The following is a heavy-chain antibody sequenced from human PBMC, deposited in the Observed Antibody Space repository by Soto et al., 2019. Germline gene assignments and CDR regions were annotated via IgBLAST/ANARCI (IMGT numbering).Heavy chain of an antibody. CDR2: IYYSGST. J-gene: IGHJ4*02. Sequence: SETLSLTCTVSGGSISSSGYYWGWIRQPPGKGLEWIGSIYYSGSTYYNPSLKSRVTISVDTSKNQFSLKLSSVTAADTAVYYCARLNVDIVATVWGQGTLVTVSS. CDR3: ARLNVDIVATV. CDR1: GGSISSSGYY. D-gene: IGHD5-12*01. V-gene: IGHV4-39*01.